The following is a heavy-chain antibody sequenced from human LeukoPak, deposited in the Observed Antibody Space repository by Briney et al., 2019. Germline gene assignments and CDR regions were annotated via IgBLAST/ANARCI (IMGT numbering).Heavy chain of an antibody. D-gene: IGHD2-8*01. V-gene: IGHV1-18*01. J-gene: IGHJ6*02. CDR1: GYTLTSYG. CDR2: ISAYNGNT. Sequence: ASVKVSCKASGYTLTSYGISWVRQAPGQGLEWMGWISAYNGNTNYAQKLQGRVTMTTDTSTSTAYMELRSLRSDDTAVYYCARAPLGLVPKTDYYYGMDVWGQGTTVTVSS. CDR3: ARAPLGLVPKTDYYYGMDV.